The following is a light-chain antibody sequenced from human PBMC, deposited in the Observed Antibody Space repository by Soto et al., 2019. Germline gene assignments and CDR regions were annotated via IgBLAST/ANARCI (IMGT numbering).Light chain of an antibody. J-gene: IGLJ1*01. CDR3: SSYTSSSTL. Sequence: QSVLTQPPSASGSPGQSVTVSCTGTSSDIGDTHYVSWYQQHPGKAPKLMVYEVSKRPSGVPDRFSGSKSGNTASLTISGLQAEDEADYYCSSYTSSSTLFGTGTKVTVL. CDR1: SSDIGDTHY. CDR2: EVS. V-gene: IGLV2-8*01.